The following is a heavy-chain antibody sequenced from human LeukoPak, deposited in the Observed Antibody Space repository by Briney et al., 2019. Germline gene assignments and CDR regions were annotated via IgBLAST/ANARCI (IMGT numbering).Heavy chain of an antibody. V-gene: IGHV4-59*12. CDR2: FYYSGST. CDR3: ARLTGYCSSTSCYRHYYYYYMDV. Sequence: SETLSLTCTVSGGSISSYHWSWIRQPPGKGLEWIGFFYYSGSTNYNPSLKSRVTISVDTSKNQFSLKLSSVTAADTAVYYCARLTGYCSSTSCYRHYYYYYMDVWGKGTTVTVSS. J-gene: IGHJ6*03. D-gene: IGHD2-2*01. CDR1: GGSISSYH.